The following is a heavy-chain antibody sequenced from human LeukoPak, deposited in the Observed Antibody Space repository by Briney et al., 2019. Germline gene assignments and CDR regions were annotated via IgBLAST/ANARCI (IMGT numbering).Heavy chain of an antibody. V-gene: IGHV3-7*03. Sequence: GGSLRLAWAASGFTFSSYWMGWVRQVPGKGRGWVAYIKQDGSEKYYVESVKGRFTISRANAKNSLYLQMNSLRAEDTAVYYCAKHSSGWPYDAFDIWGQGTMVTVSS. CDR3: AKHSSGWPYDAFDI. CDR2: IKQDGSEK. J-gene: IGHJ3*02. D-gene: IGHD6-19*01. CDR1: GFTFSSYW.